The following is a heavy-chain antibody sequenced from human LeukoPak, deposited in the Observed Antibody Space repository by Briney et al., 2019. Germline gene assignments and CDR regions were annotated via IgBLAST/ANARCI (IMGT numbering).Heavy chain of an antibody. CDR2: IYYSGST. J-gene: IGHJ4*02. CDR1: GGSFSGYY. CDR3: ARKIVEYSSSSDYFDY. V-gene: IGHV4-59*08. Sequence: KSSETLSLTCAVCGGSFSGYYWSWIRQPPGKGLEWIGYIYYSGSTNYNPSLKSRVTISVDTSKNQFSLKLSSVTAADTAVYYCARKIVEYSSSSDYFDYWGQGTLVTVSS. D-gene: IGHD6-6*01.